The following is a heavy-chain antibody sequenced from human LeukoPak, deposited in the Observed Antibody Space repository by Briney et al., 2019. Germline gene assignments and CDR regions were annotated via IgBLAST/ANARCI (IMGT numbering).Heavy chain of an antibody. Sequence: SQTLSLTCTVSGGSISSSSYYWGWIRQPPGKGLEWIGGIYYSGSTYYNPSLKSRVTISVDTSKNQFSLKLSSVTAADTAVYYCARPSYYYGSGSYYYYYYMAVWGKGTTVTVSS. J-gene: IGHJ6*03. CDR1: GGSISSSSYY. D-gene: IGHD3-10*01. CDR3: ARPSYYYGSGSYYYYYYMAV. CDR2: IYYSGST. V-gene: IGHV4-39*01.